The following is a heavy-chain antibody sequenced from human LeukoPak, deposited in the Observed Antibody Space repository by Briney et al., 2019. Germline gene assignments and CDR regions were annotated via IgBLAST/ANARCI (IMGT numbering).Heavy chain of an antibody. CDR3: EKDQRRGYCSSTSCYIDY. CDR2: ISGSADST. Sequence: GGSLRLSCAASGFTFSSYAMTWVRQARGKGLEWVSAISGSADSTYYADSVKGRFTISRDNSKNTLYLQMNSLRAEDTAVYYCEKDQRRGYCSSTSCYIDYWGQGTLVTVSS. D-gene: IGHD2-2*02. CDR1: GFTFSSYA. V-gene: IGHV3-23*01. J-gene: IGHJ4*02.